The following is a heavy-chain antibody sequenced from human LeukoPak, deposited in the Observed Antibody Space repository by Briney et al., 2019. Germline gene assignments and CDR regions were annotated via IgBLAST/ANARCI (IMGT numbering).Heavy chain of an antibody. CDR1: GYTFTGYY. J-gene: IGHJ5*02. CDR2: INPNSGGT. Sequence: GASVKVSCKASGYTFTGYYMHWVRQAPGQGLEWMGWINPNSGGTNYAQKFQGRVTMTRDTSISTAYMELSRLRSDDTAVYYCARDSLVGATRRNYNWFDPWGQGTLVTVSS. V-gene: IGHV1-2*02. CDR3: ARDSLVGATRRNYNWFDP. D-gene: IGHD1-26*01.